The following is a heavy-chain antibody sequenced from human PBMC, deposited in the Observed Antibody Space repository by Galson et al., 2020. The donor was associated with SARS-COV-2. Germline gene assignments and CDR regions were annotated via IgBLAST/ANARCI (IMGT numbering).Heavy chain of an antibody. CDR1: GGTISSSNW. CDR2: IYHSGST. V-gene: IGHV4-4*02. CDR3: ARADYGSGSYYDAVDI. J-gene: IGHJ3*02. Sequence: SETLSLTCAVSGGTISSSNWWSWVRQPPGKGLEWIGEIYHSGSTNYNPSLKSRVTISVDKSKNQFSLKLSSVTAADTAVYYCARADYGSGSYYDAVDIGGQGTMVTVSS. D-gene: IGHD3-10*01.